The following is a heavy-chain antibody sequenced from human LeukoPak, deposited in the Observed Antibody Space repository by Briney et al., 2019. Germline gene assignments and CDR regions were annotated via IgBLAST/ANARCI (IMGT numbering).Heavy chain of an antibody. CDR3: AKTAVVITFRFDD. Sequence: GGSLRLSCAASGFTASSNYMSWVRQAPGKGLEWVSVIYSGGSTNYADSVKGRFAISRDNSKNTLYLQMNSLRADDTAVYYCAKTAVVITFRFDDWGQGALVTVSS. CDR1: GFTASSNY. CDR2: IYSGGST. D-gene: IGHD4/OR15-4a*01. V-gene: IGHV3-53*01. J-gene: IGHJ4*02.